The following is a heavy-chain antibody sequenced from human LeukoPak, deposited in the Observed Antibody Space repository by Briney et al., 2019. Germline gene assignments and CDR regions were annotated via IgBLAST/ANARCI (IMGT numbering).Heavy chain of an antibody. Sequence: SETLSLTCTVSGGAISNYYWSWIRQPPGKGLEWIGYIYYSGSTNYNPSLKNRVTISLDTSKNQFSLKLNSATAADTAGYYCARSVDTSMVGDYWGQGTLVTVSS. J-gene: IGHJ4*02. CDR3: ARSVDTSMVGDY. CDR2: IYYSGST. D-gene: IGHD5-18*01. V-gene: IGHV4-59*01. CDR1: GGAISNYY.